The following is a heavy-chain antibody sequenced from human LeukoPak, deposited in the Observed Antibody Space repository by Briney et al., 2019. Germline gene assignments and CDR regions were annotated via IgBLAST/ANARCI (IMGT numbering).Heavy chain of an antibody. V-gene: IGHV3-23*01. CDR3: AKDIVVVPAAPGGGFDY. CDR1: GFTFSSYA. Sequence: GGSLRLSCAASGFTFSSYAMSWVRQAPGKGLEWVSAISGSGGSTYYADSVKGRFTISRDNSKNTLYLQMNSLRAEDTAVYYCAKDIVVVPAAPGGGFDYWGQGTLVTVSS. CDR2: ISGSGGST. D-gene: IGHD2-2*01. J-gene: IGHJ4*02.